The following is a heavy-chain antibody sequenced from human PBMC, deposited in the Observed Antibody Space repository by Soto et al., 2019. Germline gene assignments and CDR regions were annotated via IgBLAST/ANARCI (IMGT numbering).Heavy chain of an antibody. D-gene: IGHD3-9*01. CDR2: VYYGGT. CDR3: VSYRGAFYFEL. Sequence: SETLSLTCTVSGGSMSSNYWSWIRQSPAKGLEWIGFVYYGGTNYNPSFESRVTMSVDTPKKQFSLELSDVTAADTAVYYCVSYRGAFYFELWGQGTLVTVSS. J-gene: IGHJ4*02. CDR1: GGSMSSNY. V-gene: IGHV4-59*01.